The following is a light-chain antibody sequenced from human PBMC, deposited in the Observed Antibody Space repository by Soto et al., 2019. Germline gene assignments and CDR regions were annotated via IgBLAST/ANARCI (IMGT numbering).Light chain of an antibody. CDR1: SSNIGSNT. CDR3: AAWDDSLNGFGV. CDR2: SNN. Sequence: QSVLTQPPSASGTPGQRVTISCSGSSSNIGSNTVNWYQQLPGTAPKLLIYSNNQRPSGVPDRFSGSKSGTSASLAISVLQSEDEADYYCAAWDDSLNGFGVFGGGTKLTVL. V-gene: IGLV1-44*01. J-gene: IGLJ3*02.